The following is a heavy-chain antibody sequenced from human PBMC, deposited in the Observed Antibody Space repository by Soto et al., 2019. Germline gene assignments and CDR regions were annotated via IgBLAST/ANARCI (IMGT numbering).Heavy chain of an antibody. CDR2: IIPIFGTA. J-gene: IGHJ3*02. D-gene: IGHD1-26*01. CDR3: ARVGAKISRKDAFDI. V-gene: IGHV1-69*01. Sequence: QVQLVQSGAEVKKPGSSVKVSCKASGGTFSSYAISWVRQAPGQGLEWMGGIIPIFGTANYAQKFQGRVTITADESTSTAYMELSSLRSEVTALYYCARVGAKISRKDAFDIWGQGTMVTVSS. CDR1: GGTFSSYA.